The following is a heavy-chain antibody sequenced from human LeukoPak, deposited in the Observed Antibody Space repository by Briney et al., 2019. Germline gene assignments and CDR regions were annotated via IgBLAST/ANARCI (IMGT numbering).Heavy chain of an antibody. CDR3: AREYDDYGDYVTFDY. CDR2: ISYDGSNK. D-gene: IGHD4-17*01. V-gene: IGHV3-30-3*01. Sequence: PGRSLRLSCAASEFTFSSYAMHWVRQAPGKGLEWEAVISYDGSNKYYADSVKGRFTISRDNSKNTLYLQMNSLRAEDTAVYYCAREYDDYGDYVTFDYWGQGTLVTVSS. CDR1: EFTFSSYA. J-gene: IGHJ4*02.